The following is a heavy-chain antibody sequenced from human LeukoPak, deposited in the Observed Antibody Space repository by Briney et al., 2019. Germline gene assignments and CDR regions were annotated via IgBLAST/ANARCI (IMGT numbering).Heavy chain of an antibody. V-gene: IGHV3-30-3*01. J-gene: IGHJ6*02. CDR1: GFTFSSYA. CDR2: ISYDGSNK. D-gene: IGHD3-10*01. CDR3: ARDRGRGVRGVIVYYYYGMDV. Sequence: PGGSLRLSCAASGFTFSSYAMHWVRQAPGKGLEWVAVISYDGSNKYYADSVKGRFTISRDNSKNTLYLQMNSLRAEDTAAYYCARDRGRGVRGVIVYYYYGMDVWGQGTTVTVSS.